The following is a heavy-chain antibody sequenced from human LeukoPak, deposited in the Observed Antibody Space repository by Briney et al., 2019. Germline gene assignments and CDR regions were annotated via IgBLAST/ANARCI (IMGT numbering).Heavy chain of an antibody. V-gene: IGHV3-23*01. CDR3: AKDLRGLLWFGESTI. Sequence: GGSLRLSCAASGFTFSGYAMSWVRQAPGKGLEWVSAISGSGGSTYYADSVKGRFTISRDNSKNTLYLQMNSLRAEDTAVYYCAKDLRGLLWFGESTIWGQGTLVTVSS. CDR2: ISGSGGST. CDR1: GFTFSGYA. J-gene: IGHJ4*02. D-gene: IGHD3-10*01.